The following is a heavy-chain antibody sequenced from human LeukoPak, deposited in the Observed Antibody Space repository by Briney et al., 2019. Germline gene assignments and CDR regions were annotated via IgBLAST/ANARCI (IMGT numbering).Heavy chain of an antibody. V-gene: IGHV4-59*08. J-gene: IGHJ4*02. Sequence: AETLSLTCTVSGWSISSHYWTWICQPPGKGLEWIGYICYSGNTNYNPYLKIRVTISVDTSKNQFPLKLSSGTAADTAVYYCASLGYSGYDWEFDYWGQGTLVTVSS. CDR3: ASLGYSGYDWEFDY. CDR1: GWSISSHY. D-gene: IGHD5-12*01. CDR2: ICYSGNT.